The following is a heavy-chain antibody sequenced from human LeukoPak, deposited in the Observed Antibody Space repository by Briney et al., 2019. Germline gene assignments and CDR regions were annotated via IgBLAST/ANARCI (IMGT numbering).Heavy chain of an antibody. CDR3: ARVRYGDYVRYFDY. D-gene: IGHD4-17*01. CDR1: GFTFSSYW. CDR2: INSEGSST. V-gene: IGHV3-74*01. J-gene: IGHJ4*02. Sequence: GGSLRLSCAASGFTFSSYWMHWVRQAPGKGRVWVSRINSEGSSTSYADSVKGRFTISRDNAKNTLYLQMNSLRAEDTAVYYCARVRYGDYVRYFDYWGQGTLVTVSS.